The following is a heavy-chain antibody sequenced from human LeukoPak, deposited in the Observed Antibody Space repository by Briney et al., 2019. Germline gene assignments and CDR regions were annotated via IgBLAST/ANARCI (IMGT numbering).Heavy chain of an antibody. Sequence: PGGSLRLSCAASGITFSSYGMSWVRQAPGKGLEWVSSISSTGGTTYYADSVKGRFTISRDNSKNMLYLEVISLTADDTAVYYCAKDDAWLRFGEWSQGTLVTVSS. CDR1: GITFSSYG. V-gene: IGHV3-23*01. CDR3: AKDDAWLRFGE. CDR2: ISSTGGTT. D-gene: IGHD3-10*01. J-gene: IGHJ4*02.